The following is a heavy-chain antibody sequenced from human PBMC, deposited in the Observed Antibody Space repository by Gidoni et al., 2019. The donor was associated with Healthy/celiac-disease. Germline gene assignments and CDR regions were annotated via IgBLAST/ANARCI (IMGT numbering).Heavy chain of an antibody. Sequence: EVQLVESGGGLVQPGGSLRLSCAASGFTFSDHYMDWVRQAPGKGLEWVGRTRNKANSYTTEYAASVKGRFTISRDDSKNSLYLQMNSLKTEDTAVYYCATDYYGMDVWGQGTTVTVSS. CDR3: ATDYYGMDV. V-gene: IGHV3-72*01. CDR2: TRNKANSYTT. CDR1: GFTFSDHY. J-gene: IGHJ6*02.